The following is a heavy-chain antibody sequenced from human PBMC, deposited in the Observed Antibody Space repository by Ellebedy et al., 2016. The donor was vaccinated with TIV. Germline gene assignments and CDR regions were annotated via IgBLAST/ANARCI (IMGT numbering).Heavy chain of an antibody. V-gene: IGHV4-59*01. CDR1: RGSISSYY. CDR3: ARRHPGKYYDVFDY. CDR2: IYHSGST. Sequence: MPSETLSLTCTVSRGSISSYYWSRIRQPPGKGLEWIGYIYHSGSTNYNPSLKSRVTISVDTSKNEFSLKLSSVTAADTAVYYCARRHPGKYYDVFDYWGQGTLVTVSS. J-gene: IGHJ4*02. D-gene: IGHD3-22*01.